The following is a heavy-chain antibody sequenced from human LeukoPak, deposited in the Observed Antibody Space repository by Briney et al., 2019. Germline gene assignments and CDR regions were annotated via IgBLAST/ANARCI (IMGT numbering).Heavy chain of an antibody. J-gene: IGHJ6*04. D-gene: IGHD3-22*01. CDR1: GFTFSSYG. CDR3: AREGRIGYESIGLDV. V-gene: IGHV3-30*03. Sequence: PGRSLRLSCAASGFTFSSYGMHWVRQAPGKGLEWVALISYDGSKKDDAASVQGRFTISRDNSKNTLYLQMNSLRAEDTALHYCAREGRIGYESIGLDVWGKGTTVTVSS. CDR2: ISYDGSKK.